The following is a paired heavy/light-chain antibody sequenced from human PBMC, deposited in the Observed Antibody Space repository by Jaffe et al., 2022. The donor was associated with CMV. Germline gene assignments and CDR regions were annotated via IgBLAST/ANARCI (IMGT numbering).Light chain of an antibody. V-gene: IGKV1-39*01. CDR3: QQSYSTPIYT. Sequence: DIQMTQSPSSLSASVGDRVTITCRASQSISNYLNWYQQKAGKAPKLLIYAASSLQSGVPSRFSGSGSGTDFTLTISSLQPEDFATYHCQQSYSTPIYTFGQGTKLEIK. J-gene: IGKJ2*01. CDR1: QSISNY. CDR2: AAS.
Heavy chain of an antibody. D-gene: IGHD2-2*01. J-gene: IGHJ5*02. CDR3: AKFERYCTSSSCYLWFDP. CDR1: GFSVGDNF. Sequence: EVQLVETGGGLIQPGGSLRLSCVASGFSVGDNFMNWVRQSPGKGLEWVSVIYSGGSTYYADSVKGRFTISRDNSKNTLYLQMNNVRAEDTAMYYCAKFERYCTSSSCYLWFDPWGQGTLVTVSS. CDR2: IYSGGST. V-gene: IGHV3-53*02.